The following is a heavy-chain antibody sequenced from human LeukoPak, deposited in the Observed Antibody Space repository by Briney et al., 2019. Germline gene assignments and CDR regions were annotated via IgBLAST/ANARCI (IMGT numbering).Heavy chain of an antibody. J-gene: IGHJ4*02. Sequence: SETLSLTCSVSGGSISSSSSYWGWIRQPPGKGLEWIGSIYYSGSSYYNPSLKSRVTMSVDTSKNQFSLKLSSVTAADTAVYYCARLRVRGYGYGPWEGPTWLDYWGQGTLVTVSS. D-gene: IGHD5-18*01. V-gene: IGHV4-39*07. CDR2: IYYSGSS. CDR3: ARLRVRGYGYGPWEGPTWLDY. CDR1: GGSISSSSSY.